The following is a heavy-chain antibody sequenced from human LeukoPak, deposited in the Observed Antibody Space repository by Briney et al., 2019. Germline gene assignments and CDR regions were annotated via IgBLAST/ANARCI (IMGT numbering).Heavy chain of an antibody. Sequence: PGGSLRLSCAASGFTFSSYAMSWVRQAPGKGLEWVSAISGSGGSTYYADSVKGRFTISRDNSKNTLYLQMSSLRAEDTAVYYCAKDAYYYDSSSYYTFPDYWGQGTLVTVPS. CDR3: AKDAYYYDSSSYYTFPDY. D-gene: IGHD3-22*01. CDR2: ISGSGGST. J-gene: IGHJ4*02. V-gene: IGHV3-23*01. CDR1: GFTFSSYA.